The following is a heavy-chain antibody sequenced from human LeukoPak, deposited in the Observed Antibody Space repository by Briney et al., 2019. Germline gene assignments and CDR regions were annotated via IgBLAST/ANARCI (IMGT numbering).Heavy chain of an antibody. D-gene: IGHD4-11*01. J-gene: IGHJ4*02. CDR1: GYSFTSYW. CDR3: ASGYDYSNLGVDF. V-gene: IGHV5-51*01. Sequence: KDGESLKISCKGSGYSFTSYWIGWVRQKPGKGLEWMGIIYPGDSDTRYSPSFQGQVTISADKSIRTAYLQWSSLRASDTAMYFCASGYDYSNLGVDFWGQGTLVTVSS. CDR2: IYPGDSDT.